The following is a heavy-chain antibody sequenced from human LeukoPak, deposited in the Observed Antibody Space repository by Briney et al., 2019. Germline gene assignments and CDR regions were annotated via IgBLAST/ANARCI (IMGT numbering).Heavy chain of an antibody. D-gene: IGHD2-15*01. J-gene: IGHJ3*02. CDR3: ARVGAAHDAFDI. CDR1: RYTFTGYF. CDR2: INPNSGGT. V-gene: IGHV1-2*02. Sequence: VASVKVSCKASRYTFTGYFIHWVRQAPGQGLEWMGWINPNSGGTNYAQKFQGRVTMTRDTSISTAYMELSRLRSDDTAVYYCARVGAAHDAFDIWGQGTMVTVSS.